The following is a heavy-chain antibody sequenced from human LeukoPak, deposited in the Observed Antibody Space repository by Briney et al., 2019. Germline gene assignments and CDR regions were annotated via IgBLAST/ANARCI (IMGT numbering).Heavy chain of an antibody. J-gene: IGHJ4*02. V-gene: IGHV3-48*03. D-gene: IGHD2-15*01. CDR3: ARVEAGGSAAFGY. Sequence: GGSLRLSCAASGFTFSSYEMNWVRQAPGKGLEWVSYISSSGSPIYYADSVKGRFTVSRDNAKNSLYLQMNSLRAEDTAVYYCARVEAGGSAAFGYWGQGTLVTVSS. CDR2: ISSSGSPI. CDR1: GFTFSSYE.